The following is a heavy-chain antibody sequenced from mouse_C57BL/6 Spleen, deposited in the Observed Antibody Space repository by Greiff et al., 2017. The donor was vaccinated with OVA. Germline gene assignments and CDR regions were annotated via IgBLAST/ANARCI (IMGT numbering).Heavy chain of an antibody. J-gene: IGHJ3*01. D-gene: IGHD1-1*01. CDR3: AYGRSDAD. CDR1: GYTFTSYW. V-gene: IGHV1-50*01. CDR2: IDPSDSYT. Sequence: QVQLQPPGAELVKPGASVKLSCKASGYTFTSYWMQWVKQRPGQGLEWIGEIDPSDSYTNSNHKFKGKAPLTVDTSSSTAYMQLSSLTSEDSAVDYCAYGRSDADWGQGTLVTVSA.